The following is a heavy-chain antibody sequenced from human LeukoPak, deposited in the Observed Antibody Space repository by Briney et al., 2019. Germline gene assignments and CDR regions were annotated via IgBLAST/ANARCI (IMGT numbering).Heavy chain of an antibody. V-gene: IGHV4-38-2*02. CDR2: IYHSGST. Sequence: SETLSLTCTVSGYSISSGYYWGWIRQPPGKGLEWIGSIYHSGSTYYNPSLKSRVTISVDTSKNQFSLKLSSVTAADTAVYYCASGAEYGSGSYRPLTLWGQGTLVTVSS. J-gene: IGHJ4*02. CDR3: ASGAEYGSGSYRPLTL. CDR1: GYSISSGYY. D-gene: IGHD3-10*01.